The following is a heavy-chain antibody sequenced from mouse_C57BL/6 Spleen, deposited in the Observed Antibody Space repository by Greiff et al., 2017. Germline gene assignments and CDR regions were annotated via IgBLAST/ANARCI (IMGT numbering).Heavy chain of an antibody. Sequence: EVQLQQSGAELVRPGASVKLSCTASGFNIKDDYMHWVKQRPEPGLEWIGWIDPEHGATEYASKLQGRATITADTSSNTAYLQLSSLTSEDTAVYYCTTRSNYAAWFAYWCQGTLVTVSA. D-gene: IGHD2-5*01. CDR2: IDPEHGAT. CDR3: TTRSNYAAWFAY. CDR1: GFNIKDDY. V-gene: IGHV14-4*01. J-gene: IGHJ3*01.